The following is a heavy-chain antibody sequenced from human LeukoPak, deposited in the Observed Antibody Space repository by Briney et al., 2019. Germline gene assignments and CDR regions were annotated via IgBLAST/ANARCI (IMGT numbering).Heavy chain of an antibody. CDR3: ARGAGDYDFWSGYYVYYYYYGMDV. J-gene: IGHJ6*02. D-gene: IGHD3-3*01. CDR2: ISAYNGNT. V-gene: IGHV1-18*01. CDR1: GYTFTSYG. Sequence: ASVKVSCKASGYTFTSYGISWVRQAPGQGLEWMGWISAYNGNTNYAQKLQGRVTMTTDTSTSTAYMELRSLRSDDTAVYYCARGAGDYDFWSGYYVYYYYYGMDVWGQETTVTVSS.